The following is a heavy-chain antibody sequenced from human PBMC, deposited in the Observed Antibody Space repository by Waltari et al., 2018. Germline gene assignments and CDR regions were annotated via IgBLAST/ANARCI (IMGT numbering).Heavy chain of an antibody. CDR1: GFSFSNYA. J-gene: IGHJ4*02. CDR3: AKVPYYDFWTGYFFFDL. Sequence: EVQLVESGGGSVQSGGSIRLSCEGSGFSFSNYAMSWVRQAPGKGLEWVSSITGGGDNTYDADSVRGRFTISRDNSKNTLSLQMNSLRAEDTATYYCAKVPYYDFWTGYFFFDLWGQGTLVSVSS. D-gene: IGHD3-3*01. V-gene: IGHV3-23*04. CDR2: ITGGGDNT.